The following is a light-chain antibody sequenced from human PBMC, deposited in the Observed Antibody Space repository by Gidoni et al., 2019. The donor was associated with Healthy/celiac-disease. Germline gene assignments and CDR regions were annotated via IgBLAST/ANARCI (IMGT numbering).Light chain of an antibody. CDR3: QQYYSYPPT. Sequence: AIRMTQSPSSFSASTGDRVTITCRASQCISSYLAWYQQKPGTAPKLLIYAASTLQSGVPSRVSGSGSGTDFTLTISCLQSEDFATYYCQQYYSYPPTFGQGTKVEIK. CDR2: AAS. V-gene: IGKV1-8*01. CDR1: QCISSY. J-gene: IGKJ1*01.